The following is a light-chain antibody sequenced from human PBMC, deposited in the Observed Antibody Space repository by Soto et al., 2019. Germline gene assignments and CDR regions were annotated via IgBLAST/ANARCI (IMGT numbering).Light chain of an antibody. V-gene: IGKV3-15*01. J-gene: IGKJ1*01. CDR2: GAS. Sequence: MTLSAAAVSLDPRERVTLSCRASESVSTNLAWYQQKAGQAPRLLIYGASTRATGIPARFSGSGSGTEFTLTISSLQSEDFGVYCWHQDSSWRTFGQGTKV. CDR3: HQDSSWRT. CDR1: ESVSTN.